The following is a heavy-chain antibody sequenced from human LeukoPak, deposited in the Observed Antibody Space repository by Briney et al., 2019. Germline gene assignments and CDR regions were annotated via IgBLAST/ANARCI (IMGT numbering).Heavy chain of an antibody. CDR2: ISYDGSNK. CDR3: AKGLGSSWYGFDY. Sequence: GGSLRLSCAASGFTFSSYAMHWVRQAPGKGLEWVAVISYDGSNKYYADSVKGRFTISRDNSKNSLYLQMNSLRAEDTAVYYCAKGLGSSWYGFDYWGQGTLVTVSS. J-gene: IGHJ4*02. CDR1: GFTFSSYA. V-gene: IGHV3-30-3*01. D-gene: IGHD6-13*01.